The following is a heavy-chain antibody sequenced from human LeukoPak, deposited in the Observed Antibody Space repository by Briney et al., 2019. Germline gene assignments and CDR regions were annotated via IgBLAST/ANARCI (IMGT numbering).Heavy chain of an antibody. J-gene: IGHJ4*02. CDR2: ISSSSSYI. CDR3: ARGKSSSWYGTEDY. V-gene: IGHV3-21*01. Sequence: GGSLRLSCAASGFPFSSYSMNWVRQAPGKGLEWVSSISSSSSYIYYADSVKGRFTISRDNAKNSLYLQMNSQRAEDTAVYYCARGKSSSWYGTEDYWGQGTLVTVSS. D-gene: IGHD6-13*01. CDR1: GFPFSSYS.